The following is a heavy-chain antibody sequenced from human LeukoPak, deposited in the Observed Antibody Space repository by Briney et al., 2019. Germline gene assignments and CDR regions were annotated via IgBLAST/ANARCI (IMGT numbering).Heavy chain of an antibody. V-gene: IGHV4-59*01. CDR2: VYYSGSS. J-gene: IGHJ4*02. Sequence: PSETLSLTCTVSGGSISSYYWSWIRQPPGKGLEWIGYVYYSGSSSYNPSLKSRVTISVDTSKNQFSLKLSSVTAADAAAYYCARGTRSGTYWAFDYWGQGTLVTVSS. CDR1: GGSISSYY. D-gene: IGHD1-26*01. CDR3: ARGTRSGTYWAFDY.